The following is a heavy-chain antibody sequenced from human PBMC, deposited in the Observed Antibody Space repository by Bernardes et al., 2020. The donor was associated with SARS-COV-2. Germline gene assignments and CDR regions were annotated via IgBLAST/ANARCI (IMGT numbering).Heavy chain of an antibody. J-gene: IGHJ4*02. CDR3: TRGLELELITWFDY. CDR2: ISTDGSIK. Sequence: GGSLSLSCTASGFTFSSSAMHWVRQAPGKGPEWVAVISTDGSIKYYTDSVKGRFTISRDNSKNTLYLLMNSLRTDDTAVYYCTRGLELELITWFDYWGQGTLVTVSS. CDR1: GFTFSSSA. D-gene: IGHD1-7*01. V-gene: IGHV3-30-3*01.